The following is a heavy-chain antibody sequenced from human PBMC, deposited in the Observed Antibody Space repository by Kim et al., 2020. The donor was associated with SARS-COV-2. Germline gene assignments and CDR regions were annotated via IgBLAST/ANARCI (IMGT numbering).Heavy chain of an antibody. CDR3: ARGLTYYYGSGSYYKSRHWFDP. J-gene: IGHJ5*02. D-gene: IGHD3-10*01. Sequence: SETLSLTCTVSGGSISSGGYYWSWIRQHPGKGLEWIGYIYYSGSTYYNPSLKSRVTISVDTSKNQFSLKLSSVTAADTAVYYCARGLTYYYGSGSYYKSRHWFDPWGQGTLVTVSS. CDR2: IYYSGST. V-gene: IGHV4-31*03. CDR1: GGSISSGGYY.